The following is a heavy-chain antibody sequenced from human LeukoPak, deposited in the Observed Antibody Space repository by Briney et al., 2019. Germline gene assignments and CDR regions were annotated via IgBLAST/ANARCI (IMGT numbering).Heavy chain of an antibody. D-gene: IGHD3-22*01. Sequence: SETLSLTCTVSGGSISSYYWSWIRQPVGKGLEWIGRIYTSGSTNYNPSLKSRVTMSVDTSKNQFSLKLSSVTAADTAVYYCARDRADYYDSSGFRHNWFDPWGQGTLVTVSS. CDR2: IYTSGST. V-gene: IGHV4-4*07. J-gene: IGHJ5*02. CDR3: ARDRADYYDSSGFRHNWFDP. CDR1: GGSISSYY.